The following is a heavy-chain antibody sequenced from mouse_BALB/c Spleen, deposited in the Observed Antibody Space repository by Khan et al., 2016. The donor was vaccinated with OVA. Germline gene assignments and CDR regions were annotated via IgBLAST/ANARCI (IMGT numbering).Heavy chain of an antibody. CDR2: ISGDSNTI. CDR3: GGSDFYGYYFDQ. J-gene: IGHJ2*01. V-gene: IGHV5-17*02. Sequence: EVQRVESGGGLVQPGGSRKLSCAASGFTFSNFGMHWIRQAPEKGLEWVAYISGDSNTIYYADTVKGRFTISRDNPRNTLYLQMTSLRSEDTAMYYCGGSDFYGYYFDQWGQGTTLTVS. CDR1: GFTFSNFG. D-gene: IGHD1-1*01.